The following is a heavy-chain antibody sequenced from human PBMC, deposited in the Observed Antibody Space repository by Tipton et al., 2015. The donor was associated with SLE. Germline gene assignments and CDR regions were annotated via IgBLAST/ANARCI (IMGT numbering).Heavy chain of an antibody. D-gene: IGHD3-3*02. J-gene: IGHJ6*03. CDR2: IYYSGST. CDR3: AGVFSLAYYYYYMDV. Sequence: TLSLTCTVSGGSISSGDYYWSWIRQPPGKGLEWIGYIYYSGSTYYNPSLKSRVTISVDTSKNQFSLKLSSVTAADTAVYYCAGVFSLAYYYYYMDVWGKGTTVTVSS. CDR1: GGSISSGDYY. V-gene: IGHV4-30-4*01.